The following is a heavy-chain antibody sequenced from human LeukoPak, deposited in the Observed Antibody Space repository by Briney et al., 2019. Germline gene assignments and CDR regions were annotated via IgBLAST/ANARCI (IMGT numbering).Heavy chain of an antibody. Sequence: LSCAASGFTFNSYAINWVRQAPGKGLEWVAXXXYDGSNKYYADSVKGRFTISRDNSKNMLYMQMNSLRAEDTAVYYCARSSGPNSITVFGVVTPKFDYWGQGTLVTVSS. CDR1: GFTFNSYA. D-gene: IGHD3-3*01. CDR2: XXYDGSNK. J-gene: IGHJ4*02. V-gene: IGHV3-30-3*01. CDR3: ARSSGPNSITVFGVVTPKFDY.